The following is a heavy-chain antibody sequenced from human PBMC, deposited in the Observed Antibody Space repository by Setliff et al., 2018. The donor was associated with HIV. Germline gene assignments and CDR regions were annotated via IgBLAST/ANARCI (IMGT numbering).Heavy chain of an antibody. CDR2: ISGSSST. Sequence: GESLKISCVASGFTFSDYHISWIRQAPGKGLEWVSYISGSSSTNYAESVKGRFTISRDNAKNSVYLQMNSLRAEDTAVYYCARDQAYSTAWSGFDFWGQGALVTVSS. J-gene: IGHJ4*02. D-gene: IGHD6-13*01. CDR1: GFTFSDYH. V-gene: IGHV3-11*05. CDR3: ARDQAYSTAWSGFDF.